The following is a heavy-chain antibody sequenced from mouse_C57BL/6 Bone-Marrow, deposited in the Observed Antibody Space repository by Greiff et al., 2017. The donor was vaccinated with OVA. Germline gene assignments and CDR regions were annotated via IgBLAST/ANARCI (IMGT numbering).Heavy chain of an antibody. Sequence: EVKLVESGGDLVKPGGSLKLSCAASGFTFSSYGMSWVRQTPDKRLEWVATISSGGSYTYYPDSVKGRSTISRDNAKNTLYLQMSSLKSEDTAMYYCARHGPWGQGTLVTVSA. CDR2: ISSGGSYT. J-gene: IGHJ3*01. CDR3: ARHGP. CDR1: GFTFSSYG. V-gene: IGHV5-6*01.